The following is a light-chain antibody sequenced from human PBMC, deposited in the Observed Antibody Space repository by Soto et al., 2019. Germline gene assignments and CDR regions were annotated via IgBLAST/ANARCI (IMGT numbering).Light chain of an antibody. V-gene: IGLV2-23*02. J-gene: IGLJ1*01. Sequence: QSALTQPASVSGSPGHSITISCTGTSSDVGSYNLVSWYQQHPGKAPKLMICEVSKRPSGVSNRFSGSKSGNTASLTISGLQAEDEADYYCCSYAGSSIFYVFGTGTKVTVL. CDR1: SSDVGSYNL. CDR2: EVS. CDR3: CSYAGSSIFYV.